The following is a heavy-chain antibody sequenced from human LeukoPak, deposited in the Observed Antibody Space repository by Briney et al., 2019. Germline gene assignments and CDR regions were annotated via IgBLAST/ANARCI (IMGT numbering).Heavy chain of an antibody. CDR3: ASGNPYGDLDY. CDR1: GYTFTSYA. J-gene: IGHJ4*02. Sequence: SVKVSCKASGYTFTSYAMNWVRQAPGQGLEWMGRIIPILGIANYAQKFQGRVTITADKSTSTAYMELSSLRSEDTAVYYCASGNPYGDLDYWGQGTLVTVSS. D-gene: IGHD4-17*01. V-gene: IGHV1-69*04. CDR2: IIPILGIA.